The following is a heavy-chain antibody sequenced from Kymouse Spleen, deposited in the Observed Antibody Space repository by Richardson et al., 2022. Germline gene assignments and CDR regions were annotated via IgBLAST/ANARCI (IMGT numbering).Heavy chain of an antibody. CDR2: IWYDGSNK. Sequence: QVQLVESGGGVVQPGRSLRLSCAASGFTFSSYGMHWVRQAPGKGLEWVAVIWYDGSNKYYADSVKGRFTISRDNSKNTLYLQMNSLRAEDTAVYYCASQQQLDAFDIWGQGTMVTVSS. D-gene: IGHD6-13*01. CDR3: ASQQQLDAFDI. CDR1: GFTFSSYG. J-gene: IGHJ3*02. V-gene: IGHV3-33*01.